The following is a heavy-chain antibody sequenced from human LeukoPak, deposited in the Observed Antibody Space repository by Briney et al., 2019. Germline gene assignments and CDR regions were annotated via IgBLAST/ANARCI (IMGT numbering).Heavy chain of an antibody. D-gene: IGHD3-10*01. Sequence: KTSETLSLTCTVSGGSISSYYWSWIRQPPGKGLEWIGYIYYSGSTNYNPSLKSRVTISVDTSKNQFSLKLSSVTAADTAVYYCARGRFGEAFDIWGQGTVVTVSS. CDR1: GGSISSYY. CDR3: ARGRFGEAFDI. CDR2: IYYSGST. V-gene: IGHV4-59*01. J-gene: IGHJ3*02.